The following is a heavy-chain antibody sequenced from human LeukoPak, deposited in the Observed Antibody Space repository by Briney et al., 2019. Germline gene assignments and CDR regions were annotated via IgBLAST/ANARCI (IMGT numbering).Heavy chain of an antibody. Sequence: GGSLRLSCAASGFTFSSNYMNWVRQAPGKGLEWVSVIYSGGSTYYSDSVKGRFTISTDNSKNTLQLLHKNLKGAETAVYYCARAMVRGVIDYWGQGTLVTVSS. V-gene: IGHV3-53*01. D-gene: IGHD3-10*01. CDR1: GFTFSSNY. CDR3: ARAMVRGVIDY. CDR2: IYSGGST. J-gene: IGHJ4*02.